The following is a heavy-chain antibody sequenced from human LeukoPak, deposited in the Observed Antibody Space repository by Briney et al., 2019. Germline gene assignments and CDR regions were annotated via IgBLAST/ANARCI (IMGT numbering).Heavy chain of an antibody. CDR2: IIPIFGTA. CDR3: ALWFGELLWDY. CDR1: GGTFSSYA. Sequence: ASVKVSCKASGGTFSSYAISWARQAPGQGLEWMGGIIPIFGTANYAQKFQGRVTITTDESTSTAYMELSSLRSEDTAVYYCALWFGELLWDYWGQGTLVTVSS. J-gene: IGHJ4*02. D-gene: IGHD3-10*01. V-gene: IGHV1-69*05.